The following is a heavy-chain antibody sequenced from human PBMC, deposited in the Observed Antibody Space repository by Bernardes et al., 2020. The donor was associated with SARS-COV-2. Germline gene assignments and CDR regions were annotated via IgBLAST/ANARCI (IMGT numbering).Heavy chain of an antibody. Sequence: GGSLRLSCAASGFTFSSYWMSWVRQAPGKGLEWVANIKQDGSEKYYVDSVKGRFTISRDNAKNSLYLQMNSLRAEDTAVYYCASLLSSYYYYGMDVWGQGTTVTVSS. CDR2: IKQDGSEK. CDR3: ASLLSSYYYYGMDV. J-gene: IGHJ6*02. D-gene: IGHD1-26*01. V-gene: IGHV3-7*01. CDR1: GFTFSSYW.